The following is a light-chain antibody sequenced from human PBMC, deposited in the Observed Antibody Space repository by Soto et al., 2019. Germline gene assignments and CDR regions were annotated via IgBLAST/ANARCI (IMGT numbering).Light chain of an antibody. CDR3: LQYGNSPSIFT. V-gene: IGKV3-20*01. CDR2: GAS. CDR1: QSVSSSY. Sequence: EIVLTQSPGTLSLSPGERATLSCRASQSVSSSYLAWYQQKPGRAPRLLIYGASSRATGIPDRFSGSGSGTDFTLTISRLEPEDFAVYYCLQYGNSPSIFTFGPGTKVDIK. J-gene: IGKJ3*01.